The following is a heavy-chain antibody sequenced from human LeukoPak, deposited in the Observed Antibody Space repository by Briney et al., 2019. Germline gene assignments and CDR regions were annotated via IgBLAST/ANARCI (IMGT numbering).Heavy chain of an antibody. Sequence: SETLSLTCTVSGGSISSYYWSWIRQPAGKGLEWIGRIYTSGSTNYNPSLKSRVTMSVDTSKNQFSLKLSSVTAADTAVYYCARRLRFLEWYYFDYWGQGTLLTVSS. V-gene: IGHV4-4*07. CDR2: IYTSGST. J-gene: IGHJ4*02. D-gene: IGHD3-3*01. CDR3: ARRLRFLEWYYFDY. CDR1: GGSISSYY.